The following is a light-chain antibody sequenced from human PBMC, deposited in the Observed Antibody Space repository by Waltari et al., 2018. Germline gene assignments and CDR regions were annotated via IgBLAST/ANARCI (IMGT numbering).Light chain of an antibody. J-gene: IGKJ4*01. CDR2: DAS. V-gene: IGKV3-11*01. CDR3: QQRSNRLLS. CDR1: ESISNY. Sequence: ESVLTQSPATLSLSPGERATLFCRASESISNYLAWYQQIPGQAPRLLIYDASNRATGIPARFSGSGSGIDFTLTISSLEAEDFAVYYCQQRSNRLLSFGGGTKVEI.